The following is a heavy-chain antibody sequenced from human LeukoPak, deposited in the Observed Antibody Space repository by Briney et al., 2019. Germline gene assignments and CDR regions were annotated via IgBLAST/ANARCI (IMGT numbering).Heavy chain of an antibody. Sequence: GGSLRLSCAASTFTFSRYWMHWVRQAPGKGLEWVSFISGSSSYTHYADSVKGRFTISRDNAKSALYLQMNSLRVEDAAVYYCARGLFVLHYSSSSPFDCWGQGTLVTVSS. D-gene: IGHD6-6*01. CDR3: ARGLFVLHYSSSSPFDC. CDR1: TFTFSRYW. V-gene: IGHV3-21*01. CDR2: ISGSSSYT. J-gene: IGHJ4*02.